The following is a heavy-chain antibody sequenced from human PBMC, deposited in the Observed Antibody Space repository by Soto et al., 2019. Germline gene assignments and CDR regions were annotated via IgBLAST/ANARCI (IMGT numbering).Heavy chain of an antibody. CDR3: ARGGYYFYMDV. V-gene: IGHV4-4*02. D-gene: IGHD1-26*01. J-gene: IGHJ6*03. Sequence: QMQLQESGPGLVKPSETLSLTCAVSGGSISISNWWSWVRQTPGKGLEWIGQIHHSGSTNYSPSLTSRVTISVDKSKNQFSQKMNSVTAADTSVYYCARGGYYFYMDVWGKGTTVTVSS. CDR2: IHHSGST. CDR1: GGSISISNW.